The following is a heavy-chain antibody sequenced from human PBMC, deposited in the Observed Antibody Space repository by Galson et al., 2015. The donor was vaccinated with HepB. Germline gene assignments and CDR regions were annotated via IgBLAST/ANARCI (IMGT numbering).Heavy chain of an antibody. V-gene: IGHV3-66*01. Sequence: SLRLSCAASGFTVSSNYMSWVRQAPGKGLEWVSVIYSGGSTYYADSVKGRFTISRDNSKNTLYLQMNSLRAEDTAVYYCARAPSAWSSYYYGMDVWGQGTTVTVSS. D-gene: IGHD2-15*01. CDR3: ARAPSAWSSYYYGMDV. CDR1: GFTVSSNY. J-gene: IGHJ6*02. CDR2: IYSGGST.